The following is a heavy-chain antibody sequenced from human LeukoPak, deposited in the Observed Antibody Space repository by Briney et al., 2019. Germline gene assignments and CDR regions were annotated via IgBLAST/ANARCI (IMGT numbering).Heavy chain of an antibody. CDR3: ARGHDYSKTLYYYYMDV. CDR1: GYTFTSYY. V-gene: IGHV1-46*01. CDR2: INPSGGST. D-gene: IGHD4-11*01. Sequence: GASVKVSCKASGYTFTSYYIHWVRQPPGQGLEWMGIINPSGGSTSYAQKFQGRVTMTRDTSTSTVYMELSSLRSEDTAVYYCARGHDYSKTLYYYYMDVWGKGTTVTVSS. J-gene: IGHJ6*03.